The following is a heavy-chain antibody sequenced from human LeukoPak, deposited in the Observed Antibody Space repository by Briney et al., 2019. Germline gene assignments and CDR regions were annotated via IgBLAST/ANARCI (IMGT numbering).Heavy chain of an antibody. CDR1: GFTFSSYW. V-gene: IGHV3-7*01. Sequence: GGSLRLSCAASGFTFSSYWMNWVRQAPGKGLEWVANINQDGTEKFYVDSVKGRFTISRDNAKNSLYLQMNSLTGEDTAVYYCAREYSSSSGRSFDYWGQGTLVTVSS. D-gene: IGHD6-6*01. J-gene: IGHJ4*02. CDR3: AREYSSSSGRSFDY. CDR2: INQDGTEK.